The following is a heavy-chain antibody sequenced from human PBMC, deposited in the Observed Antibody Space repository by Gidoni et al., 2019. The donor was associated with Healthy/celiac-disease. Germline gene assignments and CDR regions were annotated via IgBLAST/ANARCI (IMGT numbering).Heavy chain of an antibody. Sequence: HMQLVQSGPEVKKPGTSVQVSCKASGFTFTSSAMQWVRQARGQRLEWIGWIVVGSGNTNYAQKFQERVTITRDMSTSTAYMELSSLRSEDTAVYYCAAFPSWNYWVGAFDIWGQGTMVTVSS. CDR2: IVVGSGNT. J-gene: IGHJ3*02. V-gene: IGHV1-58*02. CDR3: AAFPSWNYWVGAFDI. CDR1: GFTFTSSA. D-gene: IGHD1-7*01.